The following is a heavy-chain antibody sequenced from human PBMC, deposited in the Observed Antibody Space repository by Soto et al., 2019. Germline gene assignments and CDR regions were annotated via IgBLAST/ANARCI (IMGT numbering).Heavy chain of an antibody. CDR2: VYFSGSA. J-gene: IGHJ3*01. CDR1: GGSISSGTHY. D-gene: IGHD1-26*01. Sequence: QVHLQESGPGLVRPSQTRSLTCTVSGGSISSGTHYWSWIRQTPGKGMEFIGHVYFSGSAYYKASHECRFTISIDTSKNHFSRTVDSVTAADTAIYFCARVPIVGVTGHGGVAVWGPGPVVIVSS. V-gene: IGHV4-30-4*08. CDR3: ARVPIVGVTGHGGVAV.